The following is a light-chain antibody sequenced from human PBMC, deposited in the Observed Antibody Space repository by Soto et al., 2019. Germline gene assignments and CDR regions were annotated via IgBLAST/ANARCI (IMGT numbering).Light chain of an antibody. Sequence: DLQLTQSPSTLSASVGDRVTLTCRAAQSLNSRLAWYQHRPGKAPRLLIYDASTLESGVPSRFSGSGSGTEFTLTINNLQPDDLATYICQQYKSYSTFGRGTKVDI. CDR2: DAS. CDR3: QQYKSYST. CDR1: QSLNSR. J-gene: IGKJ1*01. V-gene: IGKV1-5*01.